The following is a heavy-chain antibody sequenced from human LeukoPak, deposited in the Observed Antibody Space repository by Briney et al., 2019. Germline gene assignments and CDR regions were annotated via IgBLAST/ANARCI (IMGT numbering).Heavy chain of an antibody. V-gene: IGHV1-8*01. CDR3: ARGYYDRSGYYQNWFDP. J-gene: IGHJ5*02. Sequence: ASVKVSCKASGYTFNSYDINWVRQATGQGLEWMGWMNPNSGTTAYAQKFQGRVTMTRNTSISTAYMELSSLRSEDTAVYYCARGYYDRSGYYQNWFDPWGQGTLVTVSS. CDR2: MNPNSGTT. D-gene: IGHD3-22*01. CDR1: GYTFNSYD.